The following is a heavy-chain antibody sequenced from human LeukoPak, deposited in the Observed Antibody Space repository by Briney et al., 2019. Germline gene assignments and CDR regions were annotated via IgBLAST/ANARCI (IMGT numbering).Heavy chain of an antibody. Sequence: PSETLSLTCTVSGGSISSYYWSWIRQPPGKGLEWIGEINHSGSTNYNPSLKSRVTISVDTSKNQFSLKLSSVTAADTAVYYCALKRYYYDSSGHRSPFDPWGQGTLVTVSS. CDR3: ALKRYYYDSSGHRSPFDP. CDR2: INHSGST. V-gene: IGHV4-34*01. J-gene: IGHJ5*02. D-gene: IGHD3-22*01. CDR1: GGSISSYY.